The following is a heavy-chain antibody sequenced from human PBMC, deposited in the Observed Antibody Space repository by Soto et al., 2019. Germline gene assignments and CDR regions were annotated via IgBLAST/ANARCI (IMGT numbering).Heavy chain of an antibody. V-gene: IGHV3-15*01. CDR2: IKSKADGETK. J-gene: IGHJ5*02. Sequence: PGGSLRLSCAASGFTFSHAWMSWVRQAPGKGLEWVGRIKSKADGETKDYGAPVRGRFTISRDDSQDILYLHMNSLRIEDTAVYYCCVIKRRDQYSTSGYWFDPWGPGTLVTV. CDR1: GFTFSHAW. CDR3: CVIKRRDQYSTSGYWFDP. D-gene: IGHD4-4*01.